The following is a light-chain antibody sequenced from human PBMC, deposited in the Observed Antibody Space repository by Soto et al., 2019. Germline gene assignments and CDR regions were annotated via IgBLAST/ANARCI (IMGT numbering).Light chain of an antibody. J-gene: IGLJ2*01. CDR2: EVS. Sequence: QSALAQPASVSGSPGQSITISCTGTTNDVGGYNYVSWFQQHPDTAPKLMIYEVSNRPSGVSNRFSGSKSGNTASLTISGLQAEDEADYYCSSYTTSSTSHVIFGGGTKLTVL. V-gene: IGLV2-14*01. CDR1: TNDVGGYNY. CDR3: SSYTTSSTSHVI.